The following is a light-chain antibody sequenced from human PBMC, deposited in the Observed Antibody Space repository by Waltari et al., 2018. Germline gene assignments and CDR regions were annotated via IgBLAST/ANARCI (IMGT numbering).Light chain of an antibody. CDR3: LLFYTGVGV. V-gene: IGLV7-46*01. CDR2: DAT. Sequence: QAVVTQEPSLTVSPGGTVTRTCGSYPGTVTTYHYTYGFKQRTGPATTTLIYDATNKPSWTPARFSGSLLGGKAALTLSGAQPEDEALYYCLLFYTGVGVFGGGTKLTVL. J-gene: IGLJ3*02. CDR1: PGTVTTYHY.